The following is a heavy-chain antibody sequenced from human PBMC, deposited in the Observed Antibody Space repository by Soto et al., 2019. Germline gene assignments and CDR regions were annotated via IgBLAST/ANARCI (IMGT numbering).Heavy chain of an antibody. D-gene: IGHD1-26*01. CDR1: GFSLSKARMG. Sequence: SGPTLVNPTETLTLTCTVSGFSLSKARMGVSWIRQPPGKALEWLAHIFWNDERYYNTSLKSRLTITRDTSKNQVVLTITNVYPVDTGTYFCARALREGLPIYYFDSWGQGTLVTVSS. CDR3: ARALREGLPIYYFDS. J-gene: IGHJ4*02. CDR2: IFWNDER. V-gene: IGHV2-26*01.